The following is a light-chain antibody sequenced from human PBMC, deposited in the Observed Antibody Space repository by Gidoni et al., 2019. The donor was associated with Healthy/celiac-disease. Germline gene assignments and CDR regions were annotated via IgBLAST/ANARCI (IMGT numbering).Light chain of an antibody. CDR2: GAS. CDR1: PSVSSSY. CDR3: QQYGSSPET. V-gene: IGKV3-20*01. Sequence: ILLTQPPGTLSLSPGERATLSCRASPSVSSSYLAWYQQKPGQAPRLLIYGASSRATGVPDRFSGSGSGTDFTLTISRLEPEDFAVYYCQQYGSSPETFGQGTKVEIK. J-gene: IGKJ1*01.